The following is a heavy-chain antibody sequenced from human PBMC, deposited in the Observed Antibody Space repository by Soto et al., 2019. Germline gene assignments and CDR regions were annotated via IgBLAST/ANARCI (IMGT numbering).Heavy chain of an antibody. D-gene: IGHD3-3*01. CDR2: IYYSGST. V-gene: IGHV4-31*03. J-gene: IGHJ4*02. Sequence: QVQLQESGPGLVKPSQTLSLTCTVSGGSISSGGYYWSWIRQHPGKGLEWIGYIYYSGSTYYNPSLKSRVTISVDTSKNQFSLKLSSVTAAYTAVYYCATLYDFWSDPSRYYLDYWGQGTLVTVSS. CDR3: ATLYDFWSDPSRYYLDY. CDR1: GGSISSGGYY.